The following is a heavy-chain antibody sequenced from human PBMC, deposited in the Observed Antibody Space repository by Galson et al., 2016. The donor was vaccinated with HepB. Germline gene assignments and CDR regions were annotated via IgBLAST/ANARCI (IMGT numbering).Heavy chain of an antibody. CDR1: GDTFSSYT. J-gene: IGHJ4*02. CDR3: AKKAAHAYRSSRVY. V-gene: IGHV1-69*10. CDR2: IIPMVGIP. D-gene: IGHD6-13*01. Sequence: SVKVSCKASGDTFSSYTISWVRQAPGQGLEWMGGIIPMVGIPKYAEKFKGRVTITGDTSTSTVYMELSSLRSEDTAAYYCAKKAAHAYRSSRVYWGRGTLVTVS.